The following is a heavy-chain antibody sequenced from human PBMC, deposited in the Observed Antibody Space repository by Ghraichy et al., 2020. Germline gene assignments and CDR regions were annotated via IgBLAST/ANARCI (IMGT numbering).Heavy chain of an antibody. CDR1: GFTFSSYA. CDR2: ISYDGSNK. J-gene: IGHJ6*02. V-gene: IGHV3-30-3*01. CDR3: AREEKTTIFGVVTVYYYYGMDV. D-gene: IGHD3-3*01. Sequence: GGSLRLSCAASGFTFSSYAMHWVRQAPGKGLEWVAVISYDGSNKYYADSVKGRFTISRDNSKNTLYLQMNSLRAEDTAVYYCAREEKTTIFGVVTVYYYYGMDVWAKGPRSPSP.